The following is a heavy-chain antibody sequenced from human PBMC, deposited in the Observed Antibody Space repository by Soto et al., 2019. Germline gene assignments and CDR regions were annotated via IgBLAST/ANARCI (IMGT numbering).Heavy chain of an antibody. CDR1: GGTFSSYA. D-gene: IGHD4-17*01. Sequence: QVQLVQSGAEVKKPGSSVMVSCKASGGTFSSYAISWVRQAPGQGLEWMGWIIPIFGTANYAQTFQGRVTITADKATSTAYRELSSLRSEDTAVYYCARPVEATVYYYYYGIDVWGQGTTVTVSS. CDR2: IIPIFGTA. V-gene: IGHV1-69*06. J-gene: IGHJ6*02. CDR3: ARPVEATVYYYYYGIDV.